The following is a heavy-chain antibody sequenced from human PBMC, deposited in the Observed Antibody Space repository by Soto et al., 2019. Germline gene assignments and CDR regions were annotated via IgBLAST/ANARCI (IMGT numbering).Heavy chain of an antibody. CDR1: GFTFSSYA. CDR2: VSGRDGNT. J-gene: IGHJ6*04. V-gene: IGHV3-23*01. CDR3: AKGHGPGNYGTDV. Sequence: PGVSLRLSCAASGFTFSSYAMTWVRQAPGKGLEWVSAVSGRDGNTYYADSVKGRFTVSRDSSKDTLSLQMKSQRAEDTAVYFCAKGHGPGNYGTDVWGTGTTVTVSS.